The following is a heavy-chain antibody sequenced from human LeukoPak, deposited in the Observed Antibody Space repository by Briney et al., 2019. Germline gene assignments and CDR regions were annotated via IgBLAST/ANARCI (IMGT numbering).Heavy chain of an antibody. CDR2: INEEGSET. CDR1: GSTFSLSA. J-gene: IGHJ3*01. Sequence: SGGSLRLSCAASGSTFSLSATSWVRQAPGKGLGWVGNINEEGSETHSVDSVKGRFTISRDNAKSSLYVQMNRLRAEDTAIYYCAGHRCPSSWGPGTVVTVSS. V-gene: IGHV3-7*03. D-gene: IGHD6-13*01. CDR3: AGHRCPSS.